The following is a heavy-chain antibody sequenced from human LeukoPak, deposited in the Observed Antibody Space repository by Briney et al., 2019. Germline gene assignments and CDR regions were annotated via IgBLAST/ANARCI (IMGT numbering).Heavy chain of an antibody. V-gene: IGHV4-38-2*02. CDR2: IYHSGST. Sequence: SETLSLTCTVSGYSISSGYYWGWIRQPPGKGLEWIGSIYHSGSTYYNPSLKSRGTISVDTSKNQFSLKLSSVTAADTAVYYCARVNSSSWYYFDYWGQGTLVTVSS. D-gene: IGHD6-13*01. J-gene: IGHJ4*02. CDR3: ARVNSSSWYYFDY. CDR1: GYSISSGYY.